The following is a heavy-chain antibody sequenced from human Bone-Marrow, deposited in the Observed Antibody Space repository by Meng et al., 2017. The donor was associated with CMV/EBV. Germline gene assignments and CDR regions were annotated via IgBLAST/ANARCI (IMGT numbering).Heavy chain of an antibody. J-gene: IGHJ6*02. CDR1: GFTFSSYS. CDR3: ARDLSRIVAVPDAIPPYYYYGMDV. CDR2: ISSSSSYI. V-gene: IGHV3-21*01. D-gene: IGHD2-2*02. Sequence: GESLKISCVASGFTFSSYSMNWVRQAPGKGLEWVSSISSSSSYIYYADSVKGRFTIFRDNAKHKLYLQMNSLRAEDTAVYYCARDLSRIVAVPDAIPPYYYYGMDVWGQGTTVTVSS.